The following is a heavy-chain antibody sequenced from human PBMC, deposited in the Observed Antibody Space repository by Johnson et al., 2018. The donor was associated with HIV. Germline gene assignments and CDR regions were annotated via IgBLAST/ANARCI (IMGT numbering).Heavy chain of an antibody. CDR2: IRYDGSNK. J-gene: IGHJ3*02. D-gene: IGHD1-26*01. V-gene: IGHV3-30*02. Sequence: QVQLVESGGGLVQPGGSLRLSCAASGFTFSSYGMHWVRQAPGKGLEWVAFIRYDGSNKYYADSVKGRFTISRDNSKNTLYLQMNSLRAEDTAVYNCARDLVGGSYLLGAFDIWGQGTMVTVSS. CDR1: GFTFSSYG. CDR3: ARDLVGGSYLLGAFDI.